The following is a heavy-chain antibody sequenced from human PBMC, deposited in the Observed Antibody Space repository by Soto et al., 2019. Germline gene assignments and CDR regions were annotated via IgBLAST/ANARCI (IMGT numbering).Heavy chain of an antibody. Sequence: GGSLRLSCAASGFTFSDYYMDWARQAPGKGLEWVGRARNKANSYTTEYAASVKGRFTISRDDSKNSLFLQMNSLKTEDTAVYYCAGYLGATTHANDRKRAFDYWGPGTLVTLSS. D-gene: IGHD1-26*01. CDR3: AGYLGATTHANDRKRAFDY. CDR2: ARNKANSYTT. J-gene: IGHJ4*02. V-gene: IGHV3-72*01. CDR1: GFTFSDYY.